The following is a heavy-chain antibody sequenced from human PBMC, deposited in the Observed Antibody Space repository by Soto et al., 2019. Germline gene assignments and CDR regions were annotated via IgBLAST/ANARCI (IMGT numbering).Heavy chain of an antibody. Sequence: QVQLVESGGAVVQPGKSLRLSCAASGFTFNTYGMYWVRQAPGKGLEWVAAISYDGSNKYHADSVKGRFTISRDNSKNTLYLHMNSLRVEDTAVYYCAKDVVTYTYGACDYWGQGALGTVSS. V-gene: IGHV3-30*18. CDR2: ISYDGSNK. CDR1: GFTFNTYG. D-gene: IGHD5-18*01. J-gene: IGHJ4*02. CDR3: AKDVVTYTYGACDY.